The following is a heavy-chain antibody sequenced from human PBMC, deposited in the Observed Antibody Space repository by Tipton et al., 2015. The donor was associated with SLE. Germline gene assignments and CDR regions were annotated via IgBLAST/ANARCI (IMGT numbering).Heavy chain of an antibody. V-gene: IGHV4-28*05. CDR3: ARVQAYEGFDP. CDR1: VYSISSSHW. Sequence: TLSLTCNVSVYSISSSHWWGWIRQPPGKGLEWIGHIYYGGTIYYNPSLKSRVTMPIDTSKNQFSLKLTSVTAADTAVYYCARVQAYEGFDPWGQGTLVTVSS. CDR2: IYYGGTI. D-gene: IGHD3-16*01. J-gene: IGHJ5*02.